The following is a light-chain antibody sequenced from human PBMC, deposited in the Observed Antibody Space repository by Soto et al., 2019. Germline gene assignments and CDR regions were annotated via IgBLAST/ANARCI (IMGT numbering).Light chain of an antibody. Sequence: QSVLTQPASVSGSPGQSITISCTGTSSDVGAYNYVSWYQHHPGKAPKFMIYEVSNRPSGVSNRFSGSKSGNTASLTISGLQAEDEADYYCTSYTTSSTWVFGGGTKLTVL. V-gene: IGLV2-14*01. CDR3: TSYTTSSTWV. CDR2: EVS. J-gene: IGLJ3*02. CDR1: SSDVGAYNY.